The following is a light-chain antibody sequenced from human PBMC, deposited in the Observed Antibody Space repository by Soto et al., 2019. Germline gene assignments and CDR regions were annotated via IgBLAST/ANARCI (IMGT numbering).Light chain of an antibody. CDR2: DVV. CDR1: SDDVGFYNY. J-gene: IGLJ2*01. V-gene: IGLV2-14*03. CDR3: TSYTTSSTLA. Sequence: QSALTQPASVSASPGQSITISCTGTSDDVGFYNYVSWYQQHPGKAPKLMIYDVVNRPSGVSNRFSGSKSGNTASLTISGLQAEDEAHYYCTSYTTSSTLAFGGGTKVTVL.